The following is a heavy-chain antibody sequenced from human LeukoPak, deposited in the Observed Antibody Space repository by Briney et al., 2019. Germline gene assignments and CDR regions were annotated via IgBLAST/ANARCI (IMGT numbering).Heavy chain of an antibody. V-gene: IGHV3-23*01. CDR3: AKDLWGETTVSIDY. J-gene: IGHJ4*02. D-gene: IGHD4-17*01. CDR2: ISFSGGTT. CDR1: GFTFSTYA. Sequence: GGSLRLSCAASGFTFSTYAMSWVRQAPGMGLEWVSAISFSGGTTYYADSVKGRLTISRDNSKDTLYLQMNSLRADDTAVYYCAKDLWGETTVSIDYWGQGTLGTVSS.